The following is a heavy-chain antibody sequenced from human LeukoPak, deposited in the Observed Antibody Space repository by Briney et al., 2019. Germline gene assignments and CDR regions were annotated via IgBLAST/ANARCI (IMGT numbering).Heavy chain of an antibody. Sequence: ASVKVSCKASGGTFSSYAISWVRQAPGQGLEWVGGIIPIFGTANYAQKFQGRVTITADESTSTAYMELSSLRSEDTAVHYCARGYYGDYNAPVDYWGQGTLVTVSS. J-gene: IGHJ4*02. CDR3: ARGYYGDYNAPVDY. CDR1: GGTFSSYA. D-gene: IGHD4-17*01. CDR2: IIPIFGTA. V-gene: IGHV1-69*01.